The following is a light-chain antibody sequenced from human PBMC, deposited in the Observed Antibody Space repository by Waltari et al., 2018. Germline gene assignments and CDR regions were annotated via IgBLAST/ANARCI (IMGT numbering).Light chain of an antibody. V-gene: IGKV3D-15*01. Sequence: EVVMTQSPATLSASPGERATLSCRASQSVSSNLAWYQQKPGQAPRILIFDASTRATGTPARFSGSGSGTEFTLTISSMQSEDFAVYYCLQYNDGPPWTFGQGTKVEVK. CDR2: DAS. CDR3: LQYNDGPPWT. CDR1: QSVSSN. J-gene: IGKJ1*01.